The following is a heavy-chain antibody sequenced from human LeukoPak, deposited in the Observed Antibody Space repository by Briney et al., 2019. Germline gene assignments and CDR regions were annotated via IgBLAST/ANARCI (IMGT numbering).Heavy chain of an antibody. J-gene: IGHJ4*02. CDR2: IYSGGST. CDR3: ARDMSYYDSTSDY. Sequence: GGSLRLSCAASGFTVSSNYMSWVRQAPGKGLEWVSVIYSGGSTYYADSVKGRFTISRDNSKNTLYPQMNSLRAEDTAVYYCARDMSYYDSTSDYWGQGTLVTVSS. D-gene: IGHD3-22*01. CDR1: GFTVSSNY. V-gene: IGHV3-66*01.